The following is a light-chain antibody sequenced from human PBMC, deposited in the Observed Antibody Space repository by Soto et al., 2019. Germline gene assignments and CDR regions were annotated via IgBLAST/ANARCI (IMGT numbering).Light chain of an antibody. Sequence: DIQMSQSPSTLSASVGDRVTITCRASQSISSWLAWYQQKPGKAPKLLIYKASSLESGVPSRFSGSGSGTEFTLTISSLQPDDFAAYYCQQYNSYPYTFGQGTKLEIK. CDR3: QQYNSYPYT. CDR2: KAS. CDR1: QSISSW. V-gene: IGKV1-5*03. J-gene: IGKJ2*01.